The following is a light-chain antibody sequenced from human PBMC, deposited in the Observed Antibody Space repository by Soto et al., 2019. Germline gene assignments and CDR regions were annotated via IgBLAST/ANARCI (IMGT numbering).Light chain of an antibody. V-gene: IGLV3-1*01. J-gene: IGLJ2*01. CDR1: KLGDRY. Sequence: SYELTQAPSVSVSPGQTVSITCSGDKLGDRYACWYQQKPGQSPVLVIYQDFRRPSGIPERFSGSNSGNTATLTITGTQAMDEADYYCQAWDSTTGVVFGGGTKLTVL. CDR2: QDF. CDR3: QAWDSTTGVV.